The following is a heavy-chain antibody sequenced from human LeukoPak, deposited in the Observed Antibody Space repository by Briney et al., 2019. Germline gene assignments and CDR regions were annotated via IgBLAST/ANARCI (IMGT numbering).Heavy chain of an antibody. CDR3: ARHRGIAARRFVGYFDY. CDR2: IYHSGSI. V-gene: IGHV4-38-2*01. Sequence: SETLSLTCAVSGYSISSGYYWGWIRQPPGKELEWIGSIYHSGSIYYNPSLKSRVTISVDTSKNQFSLKLSSVTAADTAVYYCARHRGIAARRFVGYFDYWGQGTLVTVSS. CDR1: GYSISSGYY. D-gene: IGHD6-6*01. J-gene: IGHJ4*02.